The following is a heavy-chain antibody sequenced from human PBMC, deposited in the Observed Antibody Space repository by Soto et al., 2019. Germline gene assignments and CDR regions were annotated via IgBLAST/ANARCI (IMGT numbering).Heavy chain of an antibody. J-gene: IGHJ6*02. CDR1: GQTFNRYW. Sequence: DVQLAESGGGLVQPGGSLRLSCVASGQTFNRYWMSWVRQAPGKGLEWVANIKQDGSEEYYVDSVKGRFTISRDNAKKSLYLQMNSLRAEDTAMYYCVNTHFDSWPFDFYAMEVWGQGNTVIVSS. D-gene: IGHD3-3*01. V-gene: IGHV3-7*03. CDR2: IKQDGSEE. CDR3: VNTHFDSWPFDFYAMEV.